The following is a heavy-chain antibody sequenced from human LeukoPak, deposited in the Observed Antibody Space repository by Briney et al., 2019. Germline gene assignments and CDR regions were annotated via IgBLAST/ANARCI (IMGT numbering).Heavy chain of an antibody. J-gene: IGHJ6*02. CDR2: INPNSGGT. CDR3: ARDLVLVTAIRRYYYYYGMDV. Sequence: ASVKVSCKASGYTFTGYYMHWVRQAPGQGLEWMGWINPNSGGTNYAQKSQGRVTMTRDTSISTAYMELSRLRSDDTAVYYCARDLVLVTAIRRYYYYYGMDVWGQGTTVTVSS. V-gene: IGHV1-2*02. D-gene: IGHD2-21*02. CDR1: GYTFTGYY.